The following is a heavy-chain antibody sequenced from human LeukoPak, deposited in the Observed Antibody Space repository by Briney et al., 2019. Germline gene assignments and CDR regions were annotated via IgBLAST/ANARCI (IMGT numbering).Heavy chain of an antibody. Sequence: SETLSLTCTVSGGSISSGDYYWSWIRQPPGKGLEWIGSISYSGSTYYNPSLKSRVTISVDTSKNQFSLKLRSVTAADTAVYYCARQALGLSARVDYWGQGTLVTVSS. CDR2: ISYSGST. CDR1: GGSISSGDYY. D-gene: IGHD1-7*01. V-gene: IGHV4-39*01. J-gene: IGHJ4*02. CDR3: ARQALGLSARVDY.